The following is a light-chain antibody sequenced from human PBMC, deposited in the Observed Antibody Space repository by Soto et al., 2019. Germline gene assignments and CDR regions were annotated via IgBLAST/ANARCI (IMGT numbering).Light chain of an antibody. J-gene: IGKJ4*01. Sequence: DIQMTQSPSSLSASVGDRVSITCRASQSITDHLNWYQQRPGKAPKLLIYAASSLEGGVPSRFSGSGSGTDFTLTISSLQFEDFATYYCQQSHIPPLTFGGGTKVEIK. CDR2: AAS. V-gene: IGKV1-39*01. CDR1: QSITDH. CDR3: QQSHIPPLT.